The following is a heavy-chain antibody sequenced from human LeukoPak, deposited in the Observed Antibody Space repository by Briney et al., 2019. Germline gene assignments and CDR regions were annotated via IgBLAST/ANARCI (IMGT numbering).Heavy chain of an antibody. J-gene: IGHJ3*01. D-gene: IGHD5-12*01. V-gene: IGHV4-31*03. CDR2: IYYRGYT. CDR3: ARGDGGYEDYSFVGAFDL. Sequence: PSETLSLTCTVSGGSISSGGYYWSWIRQHPGKGLEWIGYIYYRGYTYYNPSLKSRLTISVDTSKNQFSLKLSSVTAADTAVYYCARGDGGYEDYSFVGAFDLWGQGTMVTVSS. CDR1: GGSISSGGYY.